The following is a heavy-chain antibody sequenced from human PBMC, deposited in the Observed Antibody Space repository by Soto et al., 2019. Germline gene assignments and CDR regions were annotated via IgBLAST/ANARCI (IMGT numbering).Heavy chain of an antibody. CDR2: VDYGGIT. D-gene: IGHD3-9*01. CDR1: GASISGSSYY. V-gene: IGHV4-39*01. CDR3: VRHRVSDMLTGAFDT. Sequence: LQESGPGLLKPSETLSLTCSVSGASISGSSYYWGWLRQPPGKGLEWIGSVDYGGITSYNPSLQTRLSISVDSSSTHFSLRLTSVTAADTPLYYCVRHRVSDMLTGAFDTWGQGILVSVSS. J-gene: IGHJ5*02.